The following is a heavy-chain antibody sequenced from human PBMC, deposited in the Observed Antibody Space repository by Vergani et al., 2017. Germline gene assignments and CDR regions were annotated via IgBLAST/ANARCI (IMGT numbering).Heavy chain of an antibody. Sequence: EVQLLESGGGLAQPGGSLRLSCAASGFTFDDYAMHWVRQAPGKGLEWVSAISGSGGSTYYADSVKGRFTISRDNSKNTLHLQMNSLRADDTAVYYCTKGSRGYTGYFFDYWGQGTLATVSS. CDR2: ISGSGGST. CDR3: TKGSRGYTGYFFDY. V-gene: IGHV3-23*01. D-gene: IGHD5-12*01. J-gene: IGHJ4*02. CDR1: GFTFDDYA.